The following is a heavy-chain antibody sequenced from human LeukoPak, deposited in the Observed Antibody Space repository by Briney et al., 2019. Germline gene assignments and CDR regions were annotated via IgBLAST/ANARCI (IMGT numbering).Heavy chain of an antibody. CDR2: INPNSGGT. Sequence: ASVTVSCKASGYTFTGYYMHWVRQAPGQGLEWMGWINPNSGGTNYAQKFQGRVTMTRDTSISTAYMELSRLRSDDTAVYYCARFRRYSATGYMDVWGKGTTVTVSS. CDR3: ARFRRYSATGYMDV. CDR1: GYTFTGYY. D-gene: IGHD6-13*01. J-gene: IGHJ6*03. V-gene: IGHV1-2*02.